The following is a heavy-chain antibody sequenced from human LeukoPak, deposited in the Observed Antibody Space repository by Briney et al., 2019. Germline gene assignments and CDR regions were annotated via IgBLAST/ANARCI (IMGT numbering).Heavy chain of an antibody. CDR3: ARGVTIFGVVYYYYGMDV. CDR1: GYTFTGYY. V-gene: IGHV1-2*02. D-gene: IGHD3-3*01. J-gene: IGHJ6*02. Sequence: ASVKVSCKASGYTFTGYYMHWVRQAPGQGLEWMGWINPSSGGTNYAQKFQGRVTMTRDTSISTAYMELSRLRSDDTAVYYCARGVTIFGVVYYYYGMDVWGQGTTVTVSS. CDR2: INPSSGGT.